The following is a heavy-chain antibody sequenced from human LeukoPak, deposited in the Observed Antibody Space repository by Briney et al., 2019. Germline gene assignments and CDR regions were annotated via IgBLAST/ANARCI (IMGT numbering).Heavy chain of an antibody. CDR3: ATLSKYYDILTGYANYYYYMDV. CDR2: IIPIFGTA. V-gene: IGHV1-69*05. D-gene: IGHD3-9*01. CDR1: GGAFSSYA. Sequence: SVKVSCKASGGAFSSYAISWVRQAPGQGLEWMGGIIPIFGTANYAQKFQGRVTITTDESTSTAYMELSSLRSEDTAVYYCATLSKYYDILTGYANYYYYMDVWGKGTTVTVSS. J-gene: IGHJ6*03.